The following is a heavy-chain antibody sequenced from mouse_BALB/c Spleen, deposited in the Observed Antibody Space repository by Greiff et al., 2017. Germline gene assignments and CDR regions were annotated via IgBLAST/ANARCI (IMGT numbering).Heavy chain of an antibody. Sequence: EVQLVESGPGLVKPSQSLSLTCTVTGYSITSDYAWNWIRQFPGNKLEWMGYISYSGSTSYNPSLKSRISITRDTSKNQFFLQLNSVTTEDTATYYCARWYYGSSPYWYFDVWGAGTTVTVSS. CDR1: GYSITSDYA. J-gene: IGHJ1*01. CDR2: ISYSGST. V-gene: IGHV3-2*02. D-gene: IGHD1-1*01. CDR3: ARWYYGSSPYWYFDV.